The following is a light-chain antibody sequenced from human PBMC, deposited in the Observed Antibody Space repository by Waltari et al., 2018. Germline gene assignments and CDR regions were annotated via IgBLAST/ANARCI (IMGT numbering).Light chain of an antibody. CDR3: HQYYANPQT. Sequence: DIVMTQSPYSLAVSLGERATINCKSSQSVLYSSNNKNYLAWYQHKSGQPPKLLIYWASTRESGVPDRFSGSGSGTDFSLTINNLQPEDVAVYYCHQYYANPQTFGQGTRVEIK. J-gene: IGKJ1*01. V-gene: IGKV4-1*01. CDR1: QSVLYSSNNKNY. CDR2: WAS.